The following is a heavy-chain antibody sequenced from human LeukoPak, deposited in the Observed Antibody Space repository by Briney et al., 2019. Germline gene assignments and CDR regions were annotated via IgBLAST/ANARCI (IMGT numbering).Heavy chain of an antibody. CDR2: ISAYSGNT. CDR1: GYTFTSYG. D-gene: IGHD2-15*01. Sequence: AASVKVSCKASGYTFTSYGISWVRQAPGQGLEWMGWISAYSGNTNYAQKLQGRVTMTTDTSTSTAYMELGSLRSDDTAVYYCARYNGYCSGGSCYHFDYWGQGTLVTVSS. J-gene: IGHJ4*02. V-gene: IGHV1-18*01. CDR3: ARYNGYCSGGSCYHFDY.